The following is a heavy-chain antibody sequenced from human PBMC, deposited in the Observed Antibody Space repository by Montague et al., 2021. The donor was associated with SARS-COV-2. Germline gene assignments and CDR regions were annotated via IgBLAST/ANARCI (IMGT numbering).Heavy chain of an antibody. CDR1: GGSISSYY. D-gene: IGHD3-10*01. J-gene: IGHJ6*02. CDR3: ARVRYYGSGTSLGMDV. Sequence: SETLSLTCTISGGSISSYYWSWIRQPPGKGLEWIGCIYYSGSTNYNPSLKSRVTISVDTSKNQFSLKLSSVTAADTAVYYCARVRYYGSGTSLGMDVWGQGTTVTVSS. V-gene: IGHV4-59*12. CDR2: IYYSGST.